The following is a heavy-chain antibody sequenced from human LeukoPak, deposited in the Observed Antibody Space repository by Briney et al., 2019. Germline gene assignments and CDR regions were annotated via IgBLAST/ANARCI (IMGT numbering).Heavy chain of an antibody. CDR3: ARHSRGRWYVFDY. V-gene: IGHV3-23*01. D-gene: IGHD6-13*01. CDR1: GFTFSSYA. Sequence: GSLILSCAASGFTFSSYAMSWVRPAPGKGLEWVSGISGSGGNTYYADSVKGRFTISRDNSNNTLYLQMNSLRAEDTAVYYCARHSRGRWYVFDYWGQGTLSPSPQ. J-gene: IGHJ4*02. CDR2: ISGSGGNT.